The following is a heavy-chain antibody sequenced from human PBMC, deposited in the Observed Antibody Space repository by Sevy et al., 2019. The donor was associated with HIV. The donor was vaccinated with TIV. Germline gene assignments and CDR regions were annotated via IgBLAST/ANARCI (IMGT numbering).Heavy chain of an antibody. D-gene: IGHD5-12*01. J-gene: IGHJ4*02. V-gene: IGHV4-31*03. CDR3: ARARREGYNGWAFDY. CDR1: GVSISSGGYY. CDR2: IYYSGST. Sequence: SETLSLTCTVSGVSISSGGYYWSWIRQHPGKGLEGIGYIYYSGSTYYNPSLKRRFTISVDTCKNQFSLKLSSVTAAGTAVYYWARARREGYNGWAFDYWGQGTLVTVSS.